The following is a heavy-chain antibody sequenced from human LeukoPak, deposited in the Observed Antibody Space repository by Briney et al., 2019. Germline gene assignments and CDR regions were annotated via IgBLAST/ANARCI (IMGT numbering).Heavy chain of an antibody. D-gene: IGHD2-2*01. CDR2: INPNSGGT. CDR3: AREARYCSSTSCYSNYYGMDV. Sequence: SSVKVSCKASGYTFTRYYMHWVRQAPGQGLDWMGWINPNSGGTNYAQKFQGRVTMTRDTSISTAYMELSRLRSDDTAVYYCAREARYCSSTSCYSNYYGMDVWGQGTTVTVSS. CDR1: GYTFTRYY. V-gene: IGHV1-2*02. J-gene: IGHJ6*02.